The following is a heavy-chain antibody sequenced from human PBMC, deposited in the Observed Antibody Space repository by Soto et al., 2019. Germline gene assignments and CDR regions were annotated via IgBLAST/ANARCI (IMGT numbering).Heavy chain of an antibody. D-gene: IGHD2-15*01. V-gene: IGHV3-13*01. J-gene: IGHJ4*02. Sequence: SLRLSCEASGFTFSGFDMHWVRQPTGKGLEWVSTIGTAGDTYYAVSVKGRFTISRDNAKNSLSLQMNSLRAGDTAVYFCARGQEVGAHFFDSWGQGTQVTVSS. CDR3: ARGQEVGAHFFDS. CDR2: IGTAGDT. CDR1: GFTFSGFD.